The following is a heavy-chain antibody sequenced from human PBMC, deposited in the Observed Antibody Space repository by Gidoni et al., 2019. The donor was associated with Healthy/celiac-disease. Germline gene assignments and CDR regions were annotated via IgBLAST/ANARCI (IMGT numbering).Heavy chain of an antibody. J-gene: IGHJ4*02. D-gene: IGHD3-10*01. CDR1: GFTFSSYA. V-gene: IGHV3-23*01. CDR2: ISGSGGST. Sequence: EVQLLESGGGLVQPGGSLRLSCAASGFTFSSYAMSWVRQAPGKGLEWVSAISGSGGSTYYADSVKGRFTISRDNSKNTLYLQMNSLRAEDTAVYYCAKPTKVLRVAGAYFDYWGQGTLVTVSS. CDR3: AKPTKVLRVAGAYFDY.